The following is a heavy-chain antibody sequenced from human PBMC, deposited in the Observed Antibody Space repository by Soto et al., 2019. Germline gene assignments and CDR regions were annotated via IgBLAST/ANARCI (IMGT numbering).Heavy chain of an antibody. V-gene: IGHV1-18*01. Sequence: ATVKVSCKASGYIFSHYGIGWVRQAPGQGLEWMGWISAYNGNTHYAEKLQGRVTMTTDTSTSTADMELRSLRSDDTAVYYCARGGQECSSTRCSYIYDGMDVWGQGTTVTVSS. CDR2: ISAYNGNT. J-gene: IGHJ6*02. D-gene: IGHD2-2*01. CDR1: GYIFSHYG. CDR3: ARGGQECSSTRCSYIYDGMDV.